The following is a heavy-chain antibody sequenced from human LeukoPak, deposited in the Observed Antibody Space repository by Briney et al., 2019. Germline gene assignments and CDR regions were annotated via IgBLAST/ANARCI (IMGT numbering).Heavy chain of an antibody. CDR2: IRYDGSNK. CDR1: GFTFSSYG. Sequence: AGGSLRLSCAASGFTFSSYGMHWVRQAPGKGLEWVAFIRYDGSNKYYADSVKGRFTISRDNSKNTLYLQMNSLRAEDTAVYYCAKDLTTMIVVGHDAFDIWGQGTMVTVSS. D-gene: IGHD3-22*01. V-gene: IGHV3-30*02. J-gene: IGHJ3*02. CDR3: AKDLTTMIVVGHDAFDI.